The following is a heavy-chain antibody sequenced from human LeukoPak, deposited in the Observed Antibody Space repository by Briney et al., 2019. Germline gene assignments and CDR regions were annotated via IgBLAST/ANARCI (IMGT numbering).Heavy chain of an antibody. CDR3: AQGRAAIY. D-gene: IGHD6-25*01. CDR2: INHSGIT. CDR1: GWSFSGYY. Sequence: SETLSPTCAVYGWSFSGYYWSWVRQPPGKGLEWVGEINHSGITYYTPSVKSRVTISEDMSRNQFSLKLSSVTAADTAVYYCAQGRAAIYGRHGTLVTVHS. V-gene: IGHV4-34*01. J-gene: IGHJ4*01.